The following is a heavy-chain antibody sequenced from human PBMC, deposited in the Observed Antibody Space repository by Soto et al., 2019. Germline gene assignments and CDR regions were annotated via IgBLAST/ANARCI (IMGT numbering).Heavy chain of an antibody. CDR3: SKGGHDYHCMI. CDR1: GDSVSGGGYY. CDR2: ISFTGDT. V-gene: IGHV4-61*08. D-gene: IGHD3-16*01. J-gene: IGHJ4*02. Sequence: QVQLQESGPGLVKPSETLSLICTVSGDSVSGGGYYWTWIRQPPGKGLEWIGYISFTGDTTYNPSLRSRVTIAMHTANTQFSQMMTSTTAADTALYYCSKGGHDYHCMIWGQGTLVTVSS.